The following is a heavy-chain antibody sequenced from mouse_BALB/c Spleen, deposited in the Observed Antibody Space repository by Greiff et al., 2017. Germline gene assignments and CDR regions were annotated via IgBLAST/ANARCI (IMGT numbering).Heavy chain of an antibody. D-gene: IGHD2-4*01. CDR3: AGSTMITTRAFAY. Sequence: EVKVVESGPSLVKPSQTLSLTCSVTGDSITSGYWNWIRKFPGNKLEYMGYISYSGSTYYNPSLKSRISITRDTSKNQYYLQLNSVTTEDTATYYCAGSTMITTRAFAYWGQGTLVTVSA. CDR2: ISYSGST. J-gene: IGHJ3*01. CDR1: GDSITSGY. V-gene: IGHV3-8*02.